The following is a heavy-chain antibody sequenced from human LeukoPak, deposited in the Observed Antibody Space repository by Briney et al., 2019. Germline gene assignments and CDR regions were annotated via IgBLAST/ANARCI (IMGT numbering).Heavy chain of an antibody. D-gene: IGHD5-18*01. CDR2: IYYSGST. J-gene: IGHJ4*02. CDR1: GSSISSSSYY. Sequence: PSETLSLTCTVSGSSISSSSYYWGWIRQPPGKGLEWIGSIYYSGSTYYNPSLKSRVTISVDTSKNQFSLKLSSVTAADTAVYYCARTQLRYYFDYWGQGTLVTVSS. V-gene: IGHV4-39*07. CDR3: ARTQLRYYFDY.